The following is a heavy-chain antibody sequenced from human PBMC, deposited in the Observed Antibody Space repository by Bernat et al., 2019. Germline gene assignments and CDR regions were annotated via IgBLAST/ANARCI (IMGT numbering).Heavy chain of an antibody. V-gene: IGHV3-74*01. CDR2: INSDGSST. J-gene: IGHJ3*02. CDR3: AREPPYYYDSSGYVFRSAFDI. Sequence: EVQLVESGGGLVQPGGSLRLSCAASGFTFSSYWMHWVRQARGKGLVWVSRINSDGSSTSYADSVKGRFTISRDNAKNTLYLQMNSLRAEDTAVYYCAREPPYYYDSSGYVFRSAFDIWGQGTMVTVSS. D-gene: IGHD3-22*01. CDR1: GFTFSSYW.